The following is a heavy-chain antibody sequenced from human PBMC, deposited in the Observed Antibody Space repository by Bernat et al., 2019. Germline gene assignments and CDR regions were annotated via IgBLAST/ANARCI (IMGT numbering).Heavy chain of an antibody. CDR3: ARAKGVASPVYGMDV. J-gene: IGHJ6*02. Sequence: QVQLVESGGGVVQPGRSLRLSCAASGFTFSSYAMHWVRQAPGKGLEWVAVISYDGSNKYYADSVKDRFTISRDNSKNTLYLQMNSLRAEDTAVYYCARAKGVASPVYGMDVWGQGTTVTVSS. V-gene: IGHV3-30-3*01. D-gene: IGHD3-16*01. CDR1: GFTFSSYA. CDR2: ISYDGSNK.